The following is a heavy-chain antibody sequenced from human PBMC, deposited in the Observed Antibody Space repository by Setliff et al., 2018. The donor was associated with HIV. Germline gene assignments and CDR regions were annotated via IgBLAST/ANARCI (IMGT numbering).Heavy chain of an antibody. CDR3: ARRTTGYMDV. V-gene: IGHV3-48*01. D-gene: IGHD1-7*01. Sequence: GSLRLSCAASGFTFSSYSMNWVRQAPGKGLEWVSYISSSSSTIYYADSVKGRFTISRDNAKNSLYLQMNSLRAEDTAVYYCARRTTGYMDVWGKGTTVTVSS. J-gene: IGHJ6*03. CDR1: GFTFSSYS. CDR2: ISSSSSTI.